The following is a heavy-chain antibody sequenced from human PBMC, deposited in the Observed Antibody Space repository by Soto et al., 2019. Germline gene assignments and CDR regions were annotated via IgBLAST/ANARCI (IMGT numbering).Heavy chain of an antibody. D-gene: IGHD3-22*01. CDR2: ISSSSSYT. CDR1: GFSFSGYY. J-gene: IGHJ4*01. V-gene: IGHV3-11*06. Sequence: GGSLRIACAASGFSFSGYYMSWIRQAPGKGLEWVSYISSSSSYTNYADSVKGRFTISRDNATNSLYLQMNSLRAEDTAVYYCAIVNRHYDTSGSADYWCDVTLVSL. CDR3: AIVNRHYDTSGSADY.